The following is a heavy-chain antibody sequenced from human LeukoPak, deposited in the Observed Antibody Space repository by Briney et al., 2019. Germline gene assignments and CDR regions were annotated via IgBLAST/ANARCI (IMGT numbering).Heavy chain of an antibody. J-gene: IGHJ4*02. CDR3: AKPTAGSPTAAGLDY. CDR2: ISFSGSNV. Sequence: GGSLRLSCAASGFTFSSDGMYWVRQAPGKGLEWVSYISFSGSNVHYADSVKGRFTISRDNSKSTLFLQMNSLRPEDTAVYYCAKPTAGSPTAAGLDYWGQGTLVTVSS. V-gene: IGHV3-30*02. CDR1: GFTFSSDG. D-gene: IGHD4-17*01.